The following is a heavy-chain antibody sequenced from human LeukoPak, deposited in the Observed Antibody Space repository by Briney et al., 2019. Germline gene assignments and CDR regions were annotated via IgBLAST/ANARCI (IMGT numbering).Heavy chain of an antibody. CDR1: GGSISSSNYY. CDR2: IFYSGST. CDR3: ARRASSAYYYAFGY. V-gene: IGHV4-39*01. J-gene: IGHJ4*02. D-gene: IGHD3-22*01. Sequence: PSETLSLTCTVSGGSISSSNYYWGWIRQPPGKGLEWIGNIFYSGSTYYNPSLKSRVTISVDTSKNQFSLKLSSVTAADTAIYYCARRASSAYYYAFGYWGLGTLVTVSS.